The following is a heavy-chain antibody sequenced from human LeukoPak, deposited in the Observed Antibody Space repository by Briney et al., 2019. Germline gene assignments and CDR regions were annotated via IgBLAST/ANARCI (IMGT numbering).Heavy chain of an antibody. V-gene: IGHV3-30-3*01. CDR2: ISLDGRNK. CDR1: GFPFRSYT. CDR3: ARGGNPRDGPDY. Sequence: PGGALVLSFAASGFPFRSYTIHRGRQAPGKGVERVAVISLDGRNKYYADSVKGRFSISRDNSKNTLYLQMNSLGAEDTAVYYCARGGNPRDGPDYWGQGTLVTVSS. J-gene: IGHJ4*02. D-gene: IGHD4-23*01.